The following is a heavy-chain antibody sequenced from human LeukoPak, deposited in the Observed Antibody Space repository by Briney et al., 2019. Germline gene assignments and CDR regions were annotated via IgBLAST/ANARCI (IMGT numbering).Heavy chain of an antibody. V-gene: IGHV4-4*09. CDR1: GGTISGYY. Sequence: SETLSLTCTVSGGTISGYYWSWIRQPPGQGLEWIAYIHSNGYTNYNPSLKSRVTISVDTSKNQFSLKVTSVTAADTAMYYCTKREGPMSGSYDYFDPWGQGALVTVS. J-gene: IGHJ5*02. D-gene: IGHD1-26*01. CDR3: TKREGPMSGSYDYFDP. CDR2: IHSNGYT.